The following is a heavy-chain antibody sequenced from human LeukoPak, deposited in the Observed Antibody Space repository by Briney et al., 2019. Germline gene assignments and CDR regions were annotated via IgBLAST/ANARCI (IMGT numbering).Heavy chain of an antibody. D-gene: IGHD6-13*01. J-gene: IGHJ4*02. CDR1: GFTFSSFG. Sequence: GRSLRLSCAASGFTFSSFGMHWVRQAPGKGLEWVATVLYDGNSKYYADSVNGRFTISRDNSKNTLSLQMNSLRAEDTAVYYCARAAIAAAFDYWGQGTLVTVSS. V-gene: IGHV3-30*03. CDR3: ARAAIAAAFDY. CDR2: VLYDGNSK.